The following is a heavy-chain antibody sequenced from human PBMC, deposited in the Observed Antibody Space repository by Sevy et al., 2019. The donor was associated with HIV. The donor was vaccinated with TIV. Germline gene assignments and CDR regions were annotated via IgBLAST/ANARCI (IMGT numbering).Heavy chain of an antibody. D-gene: IGHD1-26*01. CDR1: GFTFSNTW. CDR3: TTQWV. V-gene: IGHV3-15*01. Sequence: EGSLRLSCAGSGFTFSNTWMSWVRQAPGKGLEWIGRIKSNTDGGTTDYAAPVKGRFSISRDDSKNTLYLQMNSLKTEDTAVYYYTTQWVWGQGTLVTVSS. CDR2: IKSNTDGGTT. J-gene: IGHJ4*02.